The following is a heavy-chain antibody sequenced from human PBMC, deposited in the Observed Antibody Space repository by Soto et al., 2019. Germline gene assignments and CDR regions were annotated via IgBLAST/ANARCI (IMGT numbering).Heavy chain of an antibody. CDR1: EFTFSIYS. Sequence: EVQLVESGGGLVQPGGSLRLSCAASEFTFSIYSMNWVRQAPGKGLEWVSYISRSSAIMYYADSVKGRFTISRDNAKSSLYLQMNSLRAEDTAVYFCVRGDLSGWYDSGAFHYWGQGTLVTVSS. D-gene: IGHD6-19*01. J-gene: IGHJ4*02. V-gene: IGHV3-48*01. CDR2: ISRSSAIM. CDR3: VRGDLSGWYDSGAFHY.